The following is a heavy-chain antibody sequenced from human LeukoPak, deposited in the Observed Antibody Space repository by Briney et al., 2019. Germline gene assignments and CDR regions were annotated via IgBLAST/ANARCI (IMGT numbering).Heavy chain of an antibody. CDR1: GGSISSSNW. D-gene: IGHD1-1*01. V-gene: IGHV4-4*02. J-gene: IGHJ6*02. CDR2: IYHSGST. CDR3: ARYDPRYYYYGMDV. Sequence: TSETLSLTCAVSGGSISSSNWWSWVRQPPGKGLEWIGEIYHSGSTNYNPSLKSRVTISVDKSKNQFSLKLSSVTAADTAVYYCARYDPRYYYYGMDVWGQGATVTVYS.